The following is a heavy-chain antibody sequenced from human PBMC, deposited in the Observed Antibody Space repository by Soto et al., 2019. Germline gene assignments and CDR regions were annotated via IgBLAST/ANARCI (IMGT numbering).Heavy chain of an antibody. J-gene: IGHJ4*02. D-gene: IGHD3-22*01. Sequence: QVQLQQWGAGLLKPSETLSLTCAVYCVSFSGYYWSWIRQPPGKGLEWMGEINHSGSTNYNPSLKSRVTISVDTSKNQFSLKLSSVSAADTAVYYCATEIYYYDSSGYERELDYWGQGTLVTVSS. CDR3: ATEIYYYDSSGYERELDY. CDR1: CVSFSGYY. CDR2: INHSGST. V-gene: IGHV4-34*01.